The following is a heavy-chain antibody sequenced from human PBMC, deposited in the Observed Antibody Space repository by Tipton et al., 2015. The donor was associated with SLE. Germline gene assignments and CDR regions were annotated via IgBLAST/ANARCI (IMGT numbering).Heavy chain of an antibody. CDR3: ARDHRPPSGWFDP. Sequence: TLSLTCSVSGGSIRSYYWTWIRQPPGKGLEWIGYVFYTGRTIYNSSLRSRLTMSVGWSKKQFTLELSAATAADTAVYYCARDHRPPSGWFDPWGQGTLVTVSS. CDR2: VFYTGRT. V-gene: IGHV4-59*12. J-gene: IGHJ5*02. CDR1: GGSIRSYY. D-gene: IGHD6-25*01.